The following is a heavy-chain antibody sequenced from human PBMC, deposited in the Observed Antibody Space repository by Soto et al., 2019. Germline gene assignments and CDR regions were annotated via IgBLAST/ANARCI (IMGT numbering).Heavy chain of an antibody. CDR1: GGSISSGDYY. CDR2: IYYSGST. D-gene: IGHD6-13*01. CDR3: ASNSYGYSVYDY. V-gene: IGHV4-30-4*01. Sequence: QVQLQESGPGLVKPSQTLSLTCTVSGGSISSGDYYWSWIRQPPGKGLEWIGYIYYSGSTYYTPSPKSRVTVSVDTSQNQFFLKLGSVTAPDSDVYYCASNSYGYSVYDYWGQGTRVTVSS. J-gene: IGHJ4*02.